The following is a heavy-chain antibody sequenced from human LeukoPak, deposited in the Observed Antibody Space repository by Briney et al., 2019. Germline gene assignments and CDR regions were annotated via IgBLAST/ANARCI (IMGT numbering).Heavy chain of an antibody. CDR1: GFTFSSHE. V-gene: IGHV3-48*03. CDR3: ARDVWFDP. CDR2: ISSGGSTI. J-gene: IGHJ5*02. Sequence: GGSLRLSCAASGFTFSSHEMNWVRQPPGKGLEWVSYISSGGSTIYYADSVKGRFTVSRDNAKNSLYLQMNSLSAEDTALYYCARDVWFDPWGQGTLVTVSS.